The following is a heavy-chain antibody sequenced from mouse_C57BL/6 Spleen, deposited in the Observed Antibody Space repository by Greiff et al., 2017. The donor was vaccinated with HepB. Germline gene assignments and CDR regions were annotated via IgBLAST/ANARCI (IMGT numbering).Heavy chain of an antibody. CDR1: GYTFTDYY. J-gene: IGHJ4*01. Sequence: EVQLQQSGPELVKPGASVKISCKASGYTFTDYYMNWVKQSHGKSLEWIGDINPNNGGTSYNQTFKGKATLTVDKSSSTAYMELRSLTSEDSAVYYCARSPSTGLLYYAMDYWGQGTSVTVSS. V-gene: IGHV1-26*01. D-gene: IGHD2-1*01. CDR3: ARSPSTGLLYYAMDY. CDR2: INPNNGGT.